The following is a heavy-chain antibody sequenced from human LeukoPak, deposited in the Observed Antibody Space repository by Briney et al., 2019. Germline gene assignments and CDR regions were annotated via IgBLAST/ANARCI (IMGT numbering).Heavy chain of an antibody. Sequence: GGSLRLSCAASGFTFDDYAMHWVRQAPGKGLEWVSGISWNSGSIGYADSVKGRFTISRDNAKNSLYLQMNSLRAEDTALYYCAKAFPDGSGSYYKPIGYWGQGTLVTVSS. CDR2: ISWNSGSI. V-gene: IGHV3-9*01. CDR3: AKAFPDGSGSYYKPIGY. J-gene: IGHJ4*02. CDR1: GFTFDDYA. D-gene: IGHD3-10*01.